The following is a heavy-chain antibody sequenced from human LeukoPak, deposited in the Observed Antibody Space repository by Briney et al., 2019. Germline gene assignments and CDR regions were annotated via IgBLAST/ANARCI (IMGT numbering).Heavy chain of an antibody. J-gene: IGHJ4*02. V-gene: IGHV4-34*01. CDR3: ARGHFYYTGSGSHVYFDY. Sequence: SETLSLTCAVYGGSFSGYYYTWIRQPPGKGLEWIGEINHSGSTNYNPSLKSRVTISVDTSKNQFSLKLSSVTAADTAVYYCARGHFYYTGSGSHVYFDYWGQGTLVTVSS. D-gene: IGHD3-22*01. CDR2: INHSGST. CDR1: GGSFSGYY.